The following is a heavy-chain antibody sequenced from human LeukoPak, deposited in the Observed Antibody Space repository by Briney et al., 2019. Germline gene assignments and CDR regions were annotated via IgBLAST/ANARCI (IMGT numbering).Heavy chain of an antibody. CDR1: GGSFSGYY. Sequence: SETLSLTCAVYGGSFSGYYWSWIRQPPGKGLEWIGEINHSGSTNYNPSLKSRVTISVDTSKNQFSLKLSSVTAADTAVYYCARERKSGSYYGGRYYFDYWGQGTLVTVSS. CDR3: ARERKSGSYYGGRYYFDY. J-gene: IGHJ4*02. CDR2: INHSGST. V-gene: IGHV4-34*01. D-gene: IGHD1-26*01.